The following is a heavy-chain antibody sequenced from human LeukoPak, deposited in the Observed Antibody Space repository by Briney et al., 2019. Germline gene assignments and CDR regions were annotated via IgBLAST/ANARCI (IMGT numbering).Heavy chain of an antibody. CDR2: ISAYNGNT. V-gene: IGHV1-18*01. Sequence: GASVKVSCKASGYTFTSYGISWVRQAPGQGLEWMGWISAYNGNTNYAQKLQGRVTMTTDTSTSTAYMELRSLRSDDTAVYYCAREALFGCGGDCYGAFDIWGQGTMVTVSS. CDR1: GYTFTSYG. D-gene: IGHD2-21*01. CDR3: AREALFGCGGDCYGAFDI. J-gene: IGHJ3*02.